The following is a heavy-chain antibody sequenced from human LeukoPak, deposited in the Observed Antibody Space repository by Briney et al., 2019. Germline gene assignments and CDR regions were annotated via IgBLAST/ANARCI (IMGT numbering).Heavy chain of an antibody. J-gene: IGHJ4*02. D-gene: IGHD2-2*01. CDR2: ISSSSSYI. CDR3: ARGNLGYCSSTSCFSVGFDY. CDR1: GFTFSSYS. Sequence: GGSLRLSCAASGFTFSSYSMNWVRQAPGKGLEWVSSISSSSSYIYYADSVKGRFTISRDNAKNSLYLQMNSLRAEDTAVYYCARGNLGYCSSTSCFSVGFDYWGQGTLVTVSS. V-gene: IGHV3-21*01.